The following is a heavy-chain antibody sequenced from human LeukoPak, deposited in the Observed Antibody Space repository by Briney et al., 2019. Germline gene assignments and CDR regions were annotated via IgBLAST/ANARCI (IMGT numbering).Heavy chain of an antibody. CDR3: ARVIIYYDSSGYSL. J-gene: IGHJ3*01. D-gene: IGHD3-22*01. V-gene: IGHV3-21*01. Sequence: PGGSLRLSCAASGFTFSSDSMNWVRQAPGKGLEWVSSISSISSYIYYADSVKGRFTISRDNAKKSLYLQMNSLRAEDTAGYYCARVIIYYDSSGYSLWGQGTMVTVSS. CDR1: GFTFSSDS. CDR2: ISSISSYI.